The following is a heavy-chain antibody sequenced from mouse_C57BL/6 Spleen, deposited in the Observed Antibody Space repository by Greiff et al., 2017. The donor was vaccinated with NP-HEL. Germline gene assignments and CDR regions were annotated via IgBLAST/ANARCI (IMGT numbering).Heavy chain of an antibody. CDR2: INPNNGGT. Sequence: DVQLQESGPELVKPGASVKIPCKASGYTFTDYNMDWVKQSHGKSLEWIGDINPNNGGTIYNQKFKGKATLTVDKSSSTAYMELRSLTSEDTAVYYCARKEFITYAMDYWGQGTSVTVSS. J-gene: IGHJ4*01. V-gene: IGHV1-18*01. CDR1: GYTFTDYN. CDR3: ARKEFITYAMDY. D-gene: IGHD1-1*01.